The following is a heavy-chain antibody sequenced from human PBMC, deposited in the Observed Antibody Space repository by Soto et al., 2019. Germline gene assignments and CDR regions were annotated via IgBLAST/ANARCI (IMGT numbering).Heavy chain of an antibody. D-gene: IGHD4-17*01. Sequence: EVQLVESGGGLVLPGGSLRLSCAASGFTFSTYWMHWVRQAPGEGLVWVSRINPDGRTTSYADSVKGRFTISRDNAENTLYLPMNSLRTEDTAVYYCARVSTSEYWFDPWGQGTLVTVSS. J-gene: IGHJ5*02. V-gene: IGHV3-74*01. CDR2: INPDGRTT. CDR3: ARVSTSEYWFDP. CDR1: GFTFSTYW.